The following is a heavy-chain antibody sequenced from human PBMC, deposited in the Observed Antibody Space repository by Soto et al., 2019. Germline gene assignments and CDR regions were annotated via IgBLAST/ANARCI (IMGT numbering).Heavy chain of an antibody. Sequence: GGSLRLSCAASGFTFDDYAMHWVRQAPGKGLEWVSLISWDGGSTYYADSVKGRFTISRDNSKNSLYLQMNSLRAEDTALYYCAKDRGGDYYYYYGMDVWGQGTTVTVAS. CDR2: ISWDGGST. D-gene: IGHD4-17*01. J-gene: IGHJ6*02. V-gene: IGHV3-43D*03. CDR1: GFTFDDYA. CDR3: AKDRGGDYYYYYGMDV.